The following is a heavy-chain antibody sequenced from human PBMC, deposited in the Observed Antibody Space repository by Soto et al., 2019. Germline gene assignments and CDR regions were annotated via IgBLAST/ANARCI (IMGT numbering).Heavy chain of an antibody. D-gene: IGHD3-3*01. CDR3: ARGGVLRFLEPTPFICPDDYHHYRLAF. J-gene: IGHJ6*02. CDR1: GYTFTSYY. V-gene: IGHV1-46*01. CDR2: INPSGGST. Sequence: ASVKVSCKASGYTFTSYYMHWVRQAPGQGLEWMGIINPSGGSTSYAQKFQGRVTMTRDTSTSTVYMELSSLRSEDTAVYYCARGGVLRFLEPTPFICPDDYHHYRLAFCGQGSSDPVSS.